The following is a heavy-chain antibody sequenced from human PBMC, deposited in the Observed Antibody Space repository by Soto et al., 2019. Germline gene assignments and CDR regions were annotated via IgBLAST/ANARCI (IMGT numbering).Heavy chain of an antibody. D-gene: IGHD3-3*01. CDR2: INHSGST. J-gene: IGHJ4*02. V-gene: IGHV4-34*01. CDR1: GGSFSGYY. CDR3: ARAFGVALVDY. Sequence: SETLCLTCAVYGGSFSGYYWSWIRQPPGKGLEWIGEINHSGSTNYNPSLKSRVTISVDTSKNQFSLKLSSVTAADTAVYYCARAFGVALVDYWGQGTLVTVSS.